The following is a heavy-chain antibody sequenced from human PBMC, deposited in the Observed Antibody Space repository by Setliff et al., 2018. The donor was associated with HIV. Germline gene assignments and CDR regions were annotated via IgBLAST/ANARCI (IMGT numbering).Heavy chain of an antibody. CDR1: AYTFTFYY. D-gene: IGHD5-12*01. Sequence: ASVKVSCKASAYTFTFYYMHWVRQAPGQGLEWMGIINPSGGSSTYAQKFQGRVAMTRDTSTSTVYMELSSLRSEDTAVYYCARGYSGYDSYYFDYWGQGTLVTVSS. V-gene: IGHV1-46*01. CDR2: INPSGGSS. CDR3: ARGYSGYDSYYFDY. J-gene: IGHJ4*02.